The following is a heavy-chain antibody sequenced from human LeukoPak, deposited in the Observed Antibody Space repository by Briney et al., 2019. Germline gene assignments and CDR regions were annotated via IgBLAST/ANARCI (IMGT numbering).Heavy chain of an antibody. CDR2: IKDDGSDK. V-gene: IGHV3-7*01. CDR1: GFTFSSAW. J-gene: IGHJ4*02. D-gene: IGHD3-16*01. CDR3: ADLGSRD. Sequence: GGSLRLSCAASGFTFSSAWMTWVRQAPGKGLEWVATIKDDGSDKYYVDSVKGRFTNSRDNAKKSLWLQMNSLRVEDTAMYYCADLGSRDWGQGTLVTVSS.